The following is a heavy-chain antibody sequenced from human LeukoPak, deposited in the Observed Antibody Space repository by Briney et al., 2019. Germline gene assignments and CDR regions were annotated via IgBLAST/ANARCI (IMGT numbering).Heavy chain of an antibody. D-gene: IGHD2-15*01. CDR3: ARERSAAGGFDY. J-gene: IGHJ4*02. Sequence: ASVKVSCKASGYTFTSYDINWVRQATGQGLEWMGWISAYNGNTNYAQKLQGRVTMTTDTSTSTAYMELRSLRSDDTAVYYCARERSAAGGFDYWGQGTLVTVSS. CDR1: GYTFTSYD. V-gene: IGHV1-18*01. CDR2: ISAYNGNT.